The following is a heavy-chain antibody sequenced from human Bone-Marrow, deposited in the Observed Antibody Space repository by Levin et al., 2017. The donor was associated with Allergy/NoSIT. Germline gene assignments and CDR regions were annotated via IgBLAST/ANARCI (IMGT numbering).Heavy chain of an antibody. CDR2: IYYSGRT. V-gene: IGHV4-39*01. CDR3: ARGVFFDYDSSDNEFDY. D-gene: IGHD3-22*01. CDR1: GGSISSSTSY. J-gene: IGHJ4*02. Sequence: SQTLSLTCTVSGGSISSSTSYWAWIRQPPGKRLEWVGNIYYSGRTHYNPSLKSRVTISVDTSNNQFSLKLSSVTAADTAVYYCARGVFFDYDSSDNEFDYWGQGTLVTVSS.